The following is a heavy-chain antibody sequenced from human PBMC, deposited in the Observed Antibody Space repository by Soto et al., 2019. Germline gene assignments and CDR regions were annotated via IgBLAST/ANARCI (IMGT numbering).Heavy chain of an antibody. Sequence: GVSRRESWSGSGVTSRRYCLIWVRHAPGKGLEWVAGASAGGGDTSFADSVKGRFTISRDNSKDTLYLQMNSLRAEDTAVYYFAFISSSAHSYDI. J-gene: IGHJ3*02. CDR1: GVTSRRYC. D-gene: IGHD3-22*01. V-gene: IGHV3-23*01. CDR3: AFISSSAHSYDI. CDR2: ASAGGGDT.